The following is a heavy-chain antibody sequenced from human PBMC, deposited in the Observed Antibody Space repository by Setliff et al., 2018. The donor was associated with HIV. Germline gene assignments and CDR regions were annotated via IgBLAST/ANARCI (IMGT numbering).Heavy chain of an antibody. CDR3: AREGVTNLDY. CDR2: IRRNTNVT. CDR1: GFTFDRFW. D-gene: IGHD4-4*01. V-gene: IGHV3-48*04. J-gene: IGHJ4*02. Sequence: PGGSLRLSCAASGFTFDRFWMHWVRQAPGKGLEWVAYIRRNTNVTYYGDSAKGRFTISRDNAKNSLYLQMNSPRAEDTAVYYCAREGVTNLDYWGQGTLVTVSS.